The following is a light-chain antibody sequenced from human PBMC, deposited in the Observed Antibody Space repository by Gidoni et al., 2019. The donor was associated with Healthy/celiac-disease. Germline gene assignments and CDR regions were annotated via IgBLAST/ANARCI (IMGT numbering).Light chain of an antibody. V-gene: IGKV3-15*01. Sequence: EIVMTQSPATLSVSPGERATLSCRASRSVSINLALYQQKPGQAPRLLIYGASTRATGIPARFSGSGSGTEFTLTISSRQSEDFAVYYCQQYNNWPPVYTFGQGTKLEIK. CDR2: GAS. J-gene: IGKJ2*01. CDR1: RSVSIN. CDR3: QQYNNWPPVYT.